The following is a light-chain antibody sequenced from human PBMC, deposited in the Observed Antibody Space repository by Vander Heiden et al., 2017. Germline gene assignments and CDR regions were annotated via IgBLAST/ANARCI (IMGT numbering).Light chain of an antibody. J-gene: IGKJ4*01. CDR3: QQYGSSRLT. Sequence: EIVLPQSPGTLSLSPGERATLSCRASQSVSSSYLDWYQQKPGQAPRLLIYGASSRATGIPDRFSGSGSGTDFTLTISRLEPEDFAVYYCQQYGSSRLTFGGGTKVEIK. CDR1: QSVSSSY. CDR2: GAS. V-gene: IGKV3-20*01.